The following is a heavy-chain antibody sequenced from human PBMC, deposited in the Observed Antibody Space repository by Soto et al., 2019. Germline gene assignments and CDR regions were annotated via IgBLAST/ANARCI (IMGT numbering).Heavy chain of an antibody. J-gene: IGHJ3*02. V-gene: IGHV1-69*12. CDR3: AIDSPYRVDAFDI. D-gene: IGHD5-18*01. CDR1: GGTFSRFS. Sequence: QVQLVQSGAEVKKPGSSVKVSCKASGGTFSRFSFNWVRQAPGQGLEWMGGIMPMFGTEKYAQKFQDKVTLTADESTGTAYMELSRLTSEDTAVYYCAIDSPYRVDAFDIWGQGTLVTVSS. CDR2: IMPMFGTE.